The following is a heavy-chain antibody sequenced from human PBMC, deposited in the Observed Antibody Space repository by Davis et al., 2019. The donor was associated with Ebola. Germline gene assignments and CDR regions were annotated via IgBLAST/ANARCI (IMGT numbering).Heavy chain of an antibody. J-gene: IGHJ6*03. V-gene: IGHV3-23*01. D-gene: IGHD3-16*02. CDR2: ISRAGEST. CDR3: AKGGFYLYMDV. CDR1: GFTFGDYA. Sequence: PGGSLRLSCAASGFTFGDYAMSWVRQAPGKGLEWVSTISRAGESTYYGDSVGGRFTISRDNSMNTVYVQMYSLRADDTAVYYCAKGGFYLYMDVWGKGTTVTVSS.